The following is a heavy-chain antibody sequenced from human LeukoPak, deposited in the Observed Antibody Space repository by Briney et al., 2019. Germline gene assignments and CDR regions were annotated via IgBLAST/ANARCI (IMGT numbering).Heavy chain of an antibody. CDR2: IRSKAYSGTT. Sequence: GGSLRLSCTASGFTFGDYAMSWVRQAPGKGLEWVGFIRSKAYSGTTEYAASVKGRFTISRDDSKSIAYLQMNSLKTEDTAVYHCTRDSIYYYDSSGYYYDLDYWGQGTLVTVSS. J-gene: IGHJ4*02. CDR3: TRDSIYYYDSSGYYYDLDY. D-gene: IGHD3-22*01. CDR1: GFTFGDYA. V-gene: IGHV3-49*04.